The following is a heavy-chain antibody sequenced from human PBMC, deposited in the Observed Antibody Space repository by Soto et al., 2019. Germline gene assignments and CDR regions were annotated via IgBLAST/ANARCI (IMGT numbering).Heavy chain of an antibody. CDR1: GGSISSGGYS. CDR2: IYHSGST. CDR3: ARDPTP. V-gene: IGHV4-30-2*01. Sequence: QMKLQESGSGLVKPSQTLSLTCAVSGGSISSGGYSWSWIRQPPGKGLEWIGYIYHSGSTYYNPSLKSRFTILVDRSKYQFSMKLRSVTAADTPVYYCARDPTPCVHRTRVTVSA. J-gene: IGHJ5*02.